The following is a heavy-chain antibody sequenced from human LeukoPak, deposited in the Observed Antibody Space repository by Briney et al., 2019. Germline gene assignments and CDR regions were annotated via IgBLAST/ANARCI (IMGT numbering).Heavy chain of an antibody. CDR1: GGSISSYY. J-gene: IGHJ3*02. V-gene: IGHV4-59*01. Sequence: KPSETLSLTCTVSGGSISSYYWSWIRQPPGKGLEWIGYIYDSGSTNHNPSLKSRVTISRDTSKNQFSLKLSSVTAADTAVYYCARKKDWENAFHIWGQGTMVTVSS. CDR3: ARKKDWENAFHI. D-gene: IGHD1-26*01. CDR2: IYDSGST.